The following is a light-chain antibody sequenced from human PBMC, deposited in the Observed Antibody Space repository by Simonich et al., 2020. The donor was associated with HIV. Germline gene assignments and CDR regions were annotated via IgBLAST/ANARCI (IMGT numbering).Light chain of an antibody. CDR2: DAS. CDR3: QQFTNYLSIT. J-gene: IGKJ5*01. CDR1: QDISSA. Sequence: IQMTQSPSSLSASVRDRVSFTCQASQDISSALAWYQLKPGKAPKVLIYDASTLASGVPSRFNGSGSGTDFTLTISSLQPEDFATYYCQQFTNYLSITFGQGTRLEIK. V-gene: IGKV1D-13*01.